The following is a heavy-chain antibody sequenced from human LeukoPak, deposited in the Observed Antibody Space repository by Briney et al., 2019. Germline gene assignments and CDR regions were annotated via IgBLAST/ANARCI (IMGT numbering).Heavy chain of an antibody. CDR3: ARDLIEVYYYDSSGYYYGY. V-gene: IGHV1-2*02. J-gene: IGHJ4*02. Sequence: EASVKVSCKASGYTFTGYYMHWVRQAPGQGLEWMGWINPNSGGTNYAQKFQGRVTMTRDTSISTAYMELSRLRSDDTAVYYCARDLIEVYYYDSSGYYYGYWGQGTLVTVSS. CDR1: GYTFTGYY. CDR2: INPNSGGT. D-gene: IGHD3-22*01.